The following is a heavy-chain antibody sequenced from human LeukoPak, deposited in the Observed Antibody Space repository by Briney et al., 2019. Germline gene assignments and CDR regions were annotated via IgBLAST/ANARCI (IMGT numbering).Heavy chain of an antibody. J-gene: IGHJ6*03. CDR1: GFTVSSNY. CDR3: ASQGAQQLAPYYYYYMDV. V-gene: IGHV3-30*02. CDR2: IRYDGNDK. Sequence: GGSLRLSCAASGFTVSSNYMSWVRQAPGKGLEWVAFIRYDGNDKYYADSVKGRFTISRHNSKNTLYLQMSSLKTEDTAVYYCASQGAQQLAPYYYYYMDVWGKGTTVTVSS. D-gene: IGHD6-13*01.